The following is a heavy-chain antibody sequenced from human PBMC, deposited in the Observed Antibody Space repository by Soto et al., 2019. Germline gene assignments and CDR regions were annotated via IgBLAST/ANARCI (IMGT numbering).Heavy chain of an antibody. D-gene: IGHD2-21*02. CDR1: GFSLSTGGAG. V-gene: IGHV2-5*02. CDR2: IYWDDDK. Sequence: QITLMESGPTLVKPTQTLTLTCTFSGFSLSTGGAGVGWIRQPPGKALEWLALIYWDDDKRYSPSLRSRLTITKDNSKNQVVPTMTNMDPVDTATYYCTHSRCGGDCLQSYSSHYYYGMDVWGQGTTVTVSS. J-gene: IGHJ6*02. CDR3: THSRCGGDCLQSYSSHYYYGMDV.